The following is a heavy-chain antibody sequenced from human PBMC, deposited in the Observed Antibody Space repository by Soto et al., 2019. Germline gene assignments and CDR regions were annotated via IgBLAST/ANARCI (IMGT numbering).Heavy chain of an antibody. D-gene: IGHD2-21*01. CDR1: GFTFSSYA. CDR3: AKERSYYYGMDV. V-gene: IGHV3-23*01. Sequence: GGTLRLSCAASGFTFSSYAMSWVRQAPGKGLEWVSALNKGGDSTYYADSVKGRFTITRDNSKNTLYLQMNNLRVEDTAVYYCAKERSYYYGMDVWGQGTTVTVSS. J-gene: IGHJ6*02. CDR2: LNKGGDST.